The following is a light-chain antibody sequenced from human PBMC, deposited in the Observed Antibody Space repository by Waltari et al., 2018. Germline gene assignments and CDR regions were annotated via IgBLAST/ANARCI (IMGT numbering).Light chain of an antibody. CDR2: DVT. J-gene: IGLJ2*01. V-gene: IGLV2-11*01. CDR3: CSYAGPYTLII. Sequence: QSALTQPRSVSGSPGPSVTISCPGTSSDVGGYNYVSWYQQHPGNAPKLIIYDVTKRPSGVPDRFSGSKSGNTASLTISGLQAEDEADYYCCSYAGPYTLIIFGGGTKLTVV. CDR1: SSDVGGYNY.